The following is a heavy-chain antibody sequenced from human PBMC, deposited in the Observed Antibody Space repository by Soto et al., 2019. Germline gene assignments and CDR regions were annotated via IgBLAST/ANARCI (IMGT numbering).Heavy chain of an antibody. D-gene: IGHD6-19*01. J-gene: IGHJ6*02. V-gene: IGHV4-59*08. Sequence: SETLSLTCTVAGGSISSYYWSWIRQPPGKGLEWIGYIYYSGSTNYNPSLKSRVTISVDTSKNQFSLKLSSVTAADTAVYYCARHEAVAGTWYKNYYYYYGMDVWGQGTTVTVSS. CDR3: ARHEAVAGTWYKNYYYYYGMDV. CDR2: IYYSGST. CDR1: GGSISSYY.